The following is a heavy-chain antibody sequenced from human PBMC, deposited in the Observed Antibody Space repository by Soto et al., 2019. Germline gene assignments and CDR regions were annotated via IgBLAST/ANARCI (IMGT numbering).Heavy chain of an antibody. CDR2: IYHSGST. V-gene: IGHV4-30-4*01. D-gene: IGHD6-19*01. Sequence: SETLSLTCTVSGGSISSGDYYWSWIRQPPGKGLEWIGEIYHSGSTNYNPSLKSRVTISVDKSKNQFSLKLSSVTAADTAVYYCARDSAVSGWYDYWGQGTLVTVS. CDR3: ARDSAVSGWYDY. J-gene: IGHJ4*02. CDR1: GGSISSGDYY.